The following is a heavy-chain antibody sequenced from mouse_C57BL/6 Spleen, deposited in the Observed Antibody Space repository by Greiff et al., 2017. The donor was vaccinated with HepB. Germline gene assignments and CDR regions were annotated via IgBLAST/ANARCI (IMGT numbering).Heavy chain of an antibody. D-gene: IGHD2-3*01. V-gene: IGHV1-31*01. CDR1: GYSFTGYY. CDR2: IYPYNGVS. Sequence: VQLKESGPELVKPGASVKISCKASGYSFTGYYMHWVKQSHGNILDWIGYIYPYNGVSSYNQKFKGKATLTVDKSSSTAYMELRSLTSEDSAVYYCARDKDGYYGYAMDYWGQGTSVTVSS. J-gene: IGHJ4*01. CDR3: ARDKDGYYGYAMDY.